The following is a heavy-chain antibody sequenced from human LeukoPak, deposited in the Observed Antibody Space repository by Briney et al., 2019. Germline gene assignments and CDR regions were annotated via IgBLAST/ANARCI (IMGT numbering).Heavy chain of an antibody. CDR2: IEEDGSKK. V-gene: IGHV3-7*02. Sequence: GGSLRLSCAASGLTFRNHWMAWVRQAPGEGLEWVAHIEEDGSKKEYVDSVKGRFTISGDNAKNSVYLRMNSLTAEDTALYYCARWRWRQSEFDYWGQGTLVTVSS. J-gene: IGHJ4*02. CDR1: GLTFRNHW. D-gene: IGHD5-24*01. CDR3: ARWRWRQSEFDY.